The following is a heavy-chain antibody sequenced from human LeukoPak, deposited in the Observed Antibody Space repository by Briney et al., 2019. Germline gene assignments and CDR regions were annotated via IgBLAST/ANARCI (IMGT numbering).Heavy chain of an antibody. CDR3: AKSQLVVYYFDY. J-gene: IGHJ4*02. Sequence: GGSLSLSCAASGFTFSSYAMSWVRQAPGKGLEWVSAISGSGGSTYYADSVKGRFTISRDNSKNTLYLQMNSLRAEDTAVYYCAKSQLVVYYFDYWGQGTLVTVSS. CDR2: ISGSGGST. CDR1: GFTFSSYA. D-gene: IGHD6-13*01. V-gene: IGHV3-23*01.